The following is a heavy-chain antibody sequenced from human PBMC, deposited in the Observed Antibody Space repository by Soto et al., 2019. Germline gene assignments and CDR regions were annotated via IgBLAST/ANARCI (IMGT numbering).Heavy chain of an antibody. CDR1: GFTFDDYA. D-gene: IGHD6-13*01. CDR2: ISWNSGSI. V-gene: IGHV3-9*01. Sequence: PGGSLRLSCAASGFTFDDYAMHWVRQAPGKGLEWVSGISWNSGSIGYADSVKGRFTISRDNAKNSLYLQMNSLRAEDTALYYCARDSSSWPLWYYGMDVWGQGTTVTVSS. J-gene: IGHJ6*02. CDR3: ARDSSSWPLWYYGMDV.